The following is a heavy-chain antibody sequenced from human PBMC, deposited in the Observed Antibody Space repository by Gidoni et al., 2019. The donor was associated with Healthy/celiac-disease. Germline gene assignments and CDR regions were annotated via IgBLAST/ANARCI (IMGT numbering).Heavy chain of an antibody. CDR1: GFTFADYA. V-gene: IGHV3-9*01. D-gene: IGHD4-17*01. CDR2: ISWNSGSI. Sequence: EVQLVESGGGLLQPGRSLRLSCSASGFTFADYAMPWVRQAPGKGLEGVSGISWNSGSIGYADSVKGRFTISRDNAKNSLYLQMNSLRAEDTALYYCAKGGMTTVTTHFDYWGQGTLVTVSS. J-gene: IGHJ4*02. CDR3: AKGGMTTVTTHFDY.